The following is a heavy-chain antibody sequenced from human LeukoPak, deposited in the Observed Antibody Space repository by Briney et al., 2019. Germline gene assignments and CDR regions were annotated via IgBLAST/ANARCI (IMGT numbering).Heavy chain of an antibody. CDR3: ARCTTFQYSSTLGNSYYYGMDV. CDR2: IIPISGTP. Sequence: ASVKVSCKASGGTFSSYGMSWVRQAPGQGLEWMGWIIPISGTPKYAQEFTGRVTFTADDSTSTAYMQLSSLKSEDTAVYYCARCTTFQYSSTLGNSYYYGMDVWGQGTTVTVSS. J-gene: IGHJ6*02. V-gene: IGHV1-69*13. CDR1: GGTFSSYG. D-gene: IGHD6-6*01.